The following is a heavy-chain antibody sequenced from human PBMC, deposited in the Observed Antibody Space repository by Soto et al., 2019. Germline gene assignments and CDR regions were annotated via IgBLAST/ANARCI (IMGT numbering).Heavy chain of an antibody. J-gene: IGHJ5*01. D-gene: IGHD4-17*01. V-gene: IGHV3-33*01. CDR1: GFAFSSHG. Sequence: QVQLVESGGGVVQPGRSLRHSCAASGFAFSSHGMHWVRQAPGKGLEWVAVIVREGSEKHYADSVKGRFTISRDNSKNTLYLEMNSLRAEDTAVYYCARDDDYDDNGLDSWGQGTLVTVSS. CDR2: IVREGSEK. CDR3: ARDDDYDDNGLDS.